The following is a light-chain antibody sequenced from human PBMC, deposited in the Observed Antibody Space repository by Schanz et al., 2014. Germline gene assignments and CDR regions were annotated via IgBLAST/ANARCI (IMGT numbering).Light chain of an antibody. J-gene: IGKJ1*01. V-gene: IGKV3D-15*01. CDR3: QQGRNWPMT. CDR1: QSVNNN. CDR2: ATS. Sequence: VMTQSPATLSVSPGERATLSCRASQSVNNNLAWYQQKPGQAPRLLIYATSSRATAIPERFSGSGSGTDFTLTISGLEPEDFAVYFCQQGRNWPMTFGQGTKVEIK.